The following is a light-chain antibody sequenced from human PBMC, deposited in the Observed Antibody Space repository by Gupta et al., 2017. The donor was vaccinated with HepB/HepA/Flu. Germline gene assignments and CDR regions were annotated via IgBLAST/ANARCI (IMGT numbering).Light chain of an antibody. V-gene: IGLV10-54*04. CDR2: RNN. J-gene: IGLJ3*02. Sequence: QAGLTQPPSVSKDLRQTATLTCTGNSNNVGNEGVAWLQQHQGHPPKLLSYRNNNRPSGISERFSAFTSGNTASLTITGLQPEDEADYYCSAWDSSLSTWVFGGGTKLTVL. CDR1: SNNVGNEG. CDR3: SAWDSSLSTWV.